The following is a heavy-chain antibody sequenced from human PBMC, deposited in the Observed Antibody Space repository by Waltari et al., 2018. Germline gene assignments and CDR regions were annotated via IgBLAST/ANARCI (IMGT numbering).Heavy chain of an antibody. D-gene: IGHD3-16*02. J-gene: IGHJ4*02. Sequence: QVQLQESGPGLVKPSETLSLTCTVSGGSISSYYWSWIRQPPGKGLEWIGYIYYSGSTNYNPSRKSRVTISVDTSKNQFSLKLSSVTAADTAVYYCARASTHVGIWGSYRPTYFDYWGQGTLVTVSS. CDR3: ARASTHVGIWGSYRPTYFDY. CDR1: GGSISSYY. CDR2: IYYSGST. V-gene: IGHV4-59*01.